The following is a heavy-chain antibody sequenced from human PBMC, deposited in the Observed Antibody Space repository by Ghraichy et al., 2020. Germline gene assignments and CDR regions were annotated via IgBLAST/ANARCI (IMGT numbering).Heavy chain of an antibody. CDR2: IRSKTYGATT. D-gene: IGHD2-21*02. Sequence: GGSLRLSCTASGFIFGDYAMSWVRQAPGKGLEWVSYIRSKTYGATTEYAASVNGRFTVSRDDSKTIVYLQMDSLKTEDTAVYYCSRRGRGPSAVATGREDPPDYWGQGTRVTVSS. V-gene: IGHV3-49*04. CDR1: GFIFGDYA. J-gene: IGHJ4*02. CDR3: SRRGRGPSAVATGREDPPDY.